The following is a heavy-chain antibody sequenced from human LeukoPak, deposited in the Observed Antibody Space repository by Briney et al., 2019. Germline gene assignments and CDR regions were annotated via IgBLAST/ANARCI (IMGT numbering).Heavy chain of an antibody. CDR3: AKFPPSYSSTKPGDY. Sequence: GGPLRLSCAASGFTFSSYAMSWVRQAPGKGLEWVSAISGSGGSTYYADSVKGRFTISRDNSKNTLYLQMNSLRAEDTAVYYCAKFPPSYSSTKPGDYWGQGTLVTVSS. J-gene: IGHJ4*02. D-gene: IGHD6-13*01. CDR2: ISGSGGST. V-gene: IGHV3-23*01. CDR1: GFTFSSYA.